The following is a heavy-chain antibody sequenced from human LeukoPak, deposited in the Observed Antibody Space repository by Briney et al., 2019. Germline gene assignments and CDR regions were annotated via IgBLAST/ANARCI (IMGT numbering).Heavy chain of an antibody. V-gene: IGHV3-48*01. D-gene: IGHD3-22*01. CDR3: ARDGDYYDSSGYTDY. CDR2: ISSSSSTI. CDR1: GFIFTSYS. Sequence: PGGSLRLSCAASGFIFTSYSMNWVRQAPGKGLEWISYISSSSSTIYYADSVRGRFTISRDNAKNSLYLQMNSLRAEDTAVYYCARDGDYYDSSGYTDYWGQGTLVTVSS. J-gene: IGHJ4*02.